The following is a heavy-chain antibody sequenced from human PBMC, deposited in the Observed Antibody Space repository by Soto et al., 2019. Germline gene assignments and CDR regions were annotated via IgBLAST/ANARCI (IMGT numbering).Heavy chain of an antibody. V-gene: IGHV1-69*06. CDR3: ETTSSPSIAVAGSGYFYGMDV. CDR1: GGTFSTYA. D-gene: IGHD6-19*01. CDR2: IIPLFGAV. J-gene: IGHJ6*02. Sequence: QVQLVQSGAEVKKPGSSVKVSCKASGGTFSTYAISWLRQAPGQGLEWMGGIIPLFGAVHYAQKFQGRVTITVDKSTSTAYVELSSLRSEDTAVYYCETTSSPSIAVAGSGYFYGMDVWGQGTTVTVSS.